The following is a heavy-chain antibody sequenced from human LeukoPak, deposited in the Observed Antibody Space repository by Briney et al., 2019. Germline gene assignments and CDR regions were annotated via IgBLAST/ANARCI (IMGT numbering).Heavy chain of an antibody. Sequence: GGSLRLSCAASGFTFSSYWMSWVRQAPGKGLEWVANIKQDGSEKYYVDSVRGRFTISRDNAKNSLYLQMNSLRAEDTAVYYCARIVGQYYFDYWGQGALVTVSS. CDR1: GFTFSSYW. CDR3: ARIVGQYYFDY. D-gene: IGHD2-15*01. V-gene: IGHV3-7*01. J-gene: IGHJ4*02. CDR2: IKQDGSEK.